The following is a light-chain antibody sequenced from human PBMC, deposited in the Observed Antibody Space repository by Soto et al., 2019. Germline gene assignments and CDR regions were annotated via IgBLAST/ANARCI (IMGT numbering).Light chain of an antibody. J-gene: IGKJ1*01. CDR1: RTVGNNY. V-gene: IGKV3-20*01. Sequence: EIVLTQSPGTLSLSPGERATLSCRASRTVGNNYLDWYKQKPGQAPRLLIYGASSRATVIPDRFSGSGSGTDFTLIISRLEPEDFAVYYCRQSATSPRTFGQGTKVEIK. CDR3: RQSATSPRT. CDR2: GAS.